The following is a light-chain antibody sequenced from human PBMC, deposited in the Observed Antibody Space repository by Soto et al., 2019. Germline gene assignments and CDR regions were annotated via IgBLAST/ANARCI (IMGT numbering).Light chain of an antibody. J-gene: IGKJ1*01. CDR1: QSVSSN. CDR3: QQYDCSPMT. CDR2: GAS. Sequence: ETVMTQSPATLSVSLGERATLSCRASQSVSSNLAWYQQKPGQAPRLLIYGASTSASGIPSRFSGSGSGTVFTLTISCLQADDVAAYYCQQYDCSPMTFGQGTKVDIK. V-gene: IGKV3D-15*01.